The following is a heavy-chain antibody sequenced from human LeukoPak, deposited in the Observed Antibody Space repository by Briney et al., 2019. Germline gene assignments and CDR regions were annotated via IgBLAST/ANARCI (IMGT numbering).Heavy chain of an antibody. J-gene: IGHJ4*02. CDR1: GYTLTELS. D-gene: IGHD2-2*01. Sequence: ASVKVSCKVSGYTLTELSMHWVRQAPGQGLEWMGWISAYNDNTHYAQNLQGRVTMTTNTSTSTAYMELRSLRSDDTAVYHCARDYCSSTSCYGADYWGQGALVTVSS. V-gene: IGHV1-18*01. CDR3: ARDYCSSTSCYGADY. CDR2: ISAYNDNT.